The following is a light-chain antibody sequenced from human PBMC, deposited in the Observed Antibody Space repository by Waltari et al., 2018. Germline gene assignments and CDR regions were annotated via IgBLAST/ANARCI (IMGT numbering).Light chain of an antibody. CDR2: WAS. J-gene: IGKJ4*01. Sequence: DIVMTQSPDPLAVSLGERAPINCKSSQSVLYSSNNKNYLPWFQQKPGQPPKLLIYWASTREPGVPDRFSGSGSGTDFTLTISSLQAEDVAVYYCQQYYTPPVTFGGGTKVEIK. CDR1: QSVLYSSNNKNY. V-gene: IGKV4-1*01. CDR3: QQYYTPPVT.